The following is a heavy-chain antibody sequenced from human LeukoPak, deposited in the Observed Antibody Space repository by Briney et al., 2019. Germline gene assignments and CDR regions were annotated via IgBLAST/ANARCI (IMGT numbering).Heavy chain of an antibody. CDR1: GGSFSGYY. V-gene: IGHV4-34*01. J-gene: IGHJ4*02. CDR3: ARGLYDILTGYNAPFDY. D-gene: IGHD3-9*01. Sequence: SETLSLTCAVYGGSFSGYYWSWIRQPPGKGLEWIGEINHSGSTNYNPSLKSRVTISVDMSKNQFSLKLSSVTAADTAVYYCARGLYDILTGYNAPFDYWGQGTLVTVSS. CDR2: INHSGST.